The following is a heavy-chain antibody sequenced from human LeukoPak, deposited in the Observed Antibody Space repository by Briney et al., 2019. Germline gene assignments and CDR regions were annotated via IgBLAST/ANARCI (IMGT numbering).Heavy chain of an antibody. CDR3: ATALNGSGSYYNRGFDY. Sequence: GASVKVSCKVSGYTLTELSMHWVRQAPGKGLEWMGGFDPEDGETIYTQKFQGRVTMTEDTSTDTAYMELSSLRSEDTAVYYCATALNGSGSYYNRGFDYWGQGTLVTVSS. CDR2: FDPEDGET. V-gene: IGHV1-24*01. J-gene: IGHJ4*02. CDR1: GYTLTELS. D-gene: IGHD3-10*01.